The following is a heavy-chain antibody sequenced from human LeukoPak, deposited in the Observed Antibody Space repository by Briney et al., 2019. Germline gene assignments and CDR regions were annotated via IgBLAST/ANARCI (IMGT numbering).Heavy chain of an antibody. CDR1: GYTFTNYA. Sequence: GASVKVSCKASGYTFTNYAMHWVRQAPGQRLEWMGWINAGNGNTKYSQKFQGRVTITRDTSASTAYMELSSLRSEDTAVYYCARDLGQQLLVFDYWGQGTLVTVSS. V-gene: IGHV1-3*01. D-gene: IGHD6-13*01. J-gene: IGHJ4*02. CDR3: ARDLGQQLLVFDY. CDR2: INAGNGNT.